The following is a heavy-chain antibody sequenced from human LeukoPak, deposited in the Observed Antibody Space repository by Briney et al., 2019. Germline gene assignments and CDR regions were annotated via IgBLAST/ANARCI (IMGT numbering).Heavy chain of an antibody. CDR2: INWNGGST. CDR3: ARSIAVAGRPYNWFDP. D-gene: IGHD6-19*01. Sequence: PGGSLRLSCAASGFTFDDYGMSWVRQAPGKGLEWVSGINWNGGSTGYADSVKGRFTISRDNAKNSLYLQMNSLRAEDTALYHCARSIAVAGRPYNWFDPWGQGTLVTVSS. J-gene: IGHJ5*02. CDR1: GFTFDDYG. V-gene: IGHV3-20*01.